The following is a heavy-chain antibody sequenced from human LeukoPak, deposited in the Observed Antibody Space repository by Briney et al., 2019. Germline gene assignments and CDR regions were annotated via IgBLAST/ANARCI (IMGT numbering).Heavy chain of an antibody. Sequence: PGRSLRLSCAASGFTFDDYAMHWVRQAPGKGLEWVSGISWSSGSIGYADSVKGRFTVSRDNAKNSVYLQMNSLRAEDTAVYYCARDRVAYSAKSGWNFDLWGRGTLVTVSS. D-gene: IGHD4/OR15-4a*01. V-gene: IGHV3-9*01. CDR2: ISWSSGSI. CDR3: ARDRVAYSAKSGWNFDL. CDR1: GFTFDDYA. J-gene: IGHJ2*01.